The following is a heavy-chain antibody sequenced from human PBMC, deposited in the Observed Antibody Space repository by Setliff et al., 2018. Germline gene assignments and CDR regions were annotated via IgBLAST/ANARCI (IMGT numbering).Heavy chain of an antibody. Sequence: ASVKVSCKASGYTFTGYYMYWVRQAPGQGLEWMGRINPSSGATIYAQKFQGRVTMTSDTSISTAYMELGRLRSEATAVYFCARDGGGDSDAFDIWGQGTMVTVSS. CDR2: INPSSGAT. D-gene: IGHD3-16*01. V-gene: IGHV1-2*06. CDR3: ARDGGGDSDAFDI. J-gene: IGHJ3*02. CDR1: GYTFTGYY.